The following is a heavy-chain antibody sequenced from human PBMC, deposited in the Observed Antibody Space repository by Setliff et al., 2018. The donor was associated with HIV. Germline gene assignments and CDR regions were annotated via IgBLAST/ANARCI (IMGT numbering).Heavy chain of an antibody. Sequence: SETLSLTCSVSGGSITSYYWSWVRQPPGKGLEWIGYIYYSGSTNYNPSLKSRVTISVDTSKNQFSLKLSSVTAADTAVYYCARGRGSSRGHWFDPWGQGTLVTVS. CDR2: IYYSGST. V-gene: IGHV4-59*12. D-gene: IGHD6-13*01. J-gene: IGHJ5*02. CDR1: GGSITSYY. CDR3: ARGRGSSRGHWFDP.